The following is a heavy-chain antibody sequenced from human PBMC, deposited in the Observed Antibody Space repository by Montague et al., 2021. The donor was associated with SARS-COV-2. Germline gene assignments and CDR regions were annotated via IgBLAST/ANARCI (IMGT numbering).Heavy chain of an antibody. CDR2: TKYTSTRYE. CDR1: GDSVSSNIAA. CDR3: ARDLYWAFDA. D-gene: IGHD2-8*02. V-gene: IGHV6-1*01. Sequence: CAISGDSVSSNIAAWNWIRQSPSRGLDWLGRTKYTSTRYETYAVSVQSRITITADTSKNQFSLHLNSVTPEDTAVYYCARDLYWAFDAWGLGATVTVSA. J-gene: IGHJ3*01.